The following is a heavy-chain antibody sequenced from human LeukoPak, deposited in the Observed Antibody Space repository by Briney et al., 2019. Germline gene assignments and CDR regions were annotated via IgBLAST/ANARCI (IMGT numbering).Heavy chain of an antibody. D-gene: IGHD3-22*01. Sequence: ASVKVSCKASGYIFTSYGISWVRQAPGQGLEWMGWISAYNGNTNYAQKLQGRVTMTTDTSTSTAYMELRSLRSDDTAVYYCARWYNYYDSSGFWALQDAFDIWGQGTMVTVSS. V-gene: IGHV1-18*01. J-gene: IGHJ3*02. CDR2: ISAYNGNT. CDR3: ARWYNYYDSSGFWALQDAFDI. CDR1: GYIFTSYG.